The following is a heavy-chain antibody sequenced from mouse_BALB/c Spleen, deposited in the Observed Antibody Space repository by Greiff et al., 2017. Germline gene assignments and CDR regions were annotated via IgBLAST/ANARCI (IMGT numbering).Heavy chain of an antibody. Sequence: VQLQQSGAELAKPGASVKMSCKASGYTFTSYWMHWVKQRPGQGLEWIGMIDPSDSETRLNQKFKDKATLTVDKSSSTAYMQLSSPTSEDSAVYYCARWDYYGSSYGFYWGQGTLVTVSA. D-gene: IGHD1-1*01. CDR1: GYTFTSYW. CDR2: IDPSDSET. J-gene: IGHJ3*01. CDR3: ARWDYYGSSYGFY. V-gene: IGHV1-74*01.